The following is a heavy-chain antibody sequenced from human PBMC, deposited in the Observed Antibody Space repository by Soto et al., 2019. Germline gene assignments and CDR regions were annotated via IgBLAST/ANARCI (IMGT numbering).Heavy chain of an antibody. Sequence: EVQLVESGGGLVQPGGSLRLSCAGSGFSFSTYWMHWVRQVPGKGLVWVSRLNGDGSRTSYADSVQGRFTISRDNAKNTLYLQMNSLTAEDTAVYYCARVGQGRYYFDFWGQGTLVTVSS. CDR3: ARVGQGRYYFDF. CDR1: GFSFSTYW. CDR2: LNGDGSRT. V-gene: IGHV3-74*01. D-gene: IGHD3-10*01. J-gene: IGHJ4*02.